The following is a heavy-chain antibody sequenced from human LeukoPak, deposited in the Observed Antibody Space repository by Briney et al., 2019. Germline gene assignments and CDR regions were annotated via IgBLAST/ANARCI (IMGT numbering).Heavy chain of an antibody. CDR2: INPNSGGT. CDR1: GYTLTDYY. Sequence: ASVTVSCKASGYTLTDYYIHWVRQAPGQGLEWMGWINPNSGGTGSAQKFQGRVTITSDTSINTAYMELNSLRYDDTAVFYCARTGAWADGYNFPFDYWGQGTPVTVSS. J-gene: IGHJ4*02. CDR3: ARTGAWADGYNFPFDY. V-gene: IGHV1-2*02. D-gene: IGHD5-24*01.